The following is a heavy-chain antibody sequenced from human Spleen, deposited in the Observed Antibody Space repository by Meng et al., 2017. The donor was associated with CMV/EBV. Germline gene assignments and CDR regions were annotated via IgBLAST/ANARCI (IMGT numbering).Heavy chain of an antibody. D-gene: IGHD6-13*01. CDR3: ARDGFDYSSQY. J-gene: IGHJ4*02. CDR1: GFTFSTYS. CDR2: ISSGSSYR. Sequence: GESLKISCTASGFTFSTYSMNWVRQAPGKGLEWVSSISSGSSYRYYADSVKGRFTISRDNAKNSLHLQMNSLRAEDTAVYYCARDGFDYSSQYWGQGTLVTVSS. V-gene: IGHV3-21*01.